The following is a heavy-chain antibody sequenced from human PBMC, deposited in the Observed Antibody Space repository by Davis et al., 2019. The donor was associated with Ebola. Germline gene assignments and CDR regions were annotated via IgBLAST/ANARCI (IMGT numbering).Heavy chain of an antibody. CDR3: VKVLSPGYFDY. CDR2: ISYDGSNK. Sequence: GESLKISCAASGFTFSSYGMHWVRQAPGKGLEWVAVISYDGSNKYYADSVKGRFTISRDNSKNTLYLQMNSLRAEDTAAYYCVKVLSPGYFDYWGQGTLVTVSS. J-gene: IGHJ4*02. V-gene: IGHV3-30*18. CDR1: GFTFSSYG.